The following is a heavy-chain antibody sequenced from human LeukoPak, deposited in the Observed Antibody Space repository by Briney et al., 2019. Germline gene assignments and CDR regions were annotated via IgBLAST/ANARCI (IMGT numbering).Heavy chain of an antibody. Sequence: SETLSLTCAVYGGSFSGYYWSWIRQPPGKGLEWIGEINHSGSTNYNPSLKSRVTISVDTSKNQFSLKLSSVTAADTTVYYCARSYDSSGYYLDYWGQGTLVTVSS. D-gene: IGHD3-22*01. J-gene: IGHJ4*02. V-gene: IGHV4-34*01. CDR3: ARSYDSSGYYLDY. CDR2: INHSGST. CDR1: GGSFSGYY.